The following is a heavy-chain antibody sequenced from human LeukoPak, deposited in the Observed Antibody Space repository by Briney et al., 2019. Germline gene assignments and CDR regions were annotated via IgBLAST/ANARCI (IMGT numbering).Heavy chain of an antibody. CDR3: ARSIGLTGGGVDV. Sequence: PGGSLRLSCAASGFTFSDYNMNWVRQAPGKGLEWVSYITNGGSTVHHADSVKGRFTISRDNAKKTLYLQMNSLRAEDTAVYYCARSIGLTGGGVDVWGQGTTVTVSS. CDR1: GFTFSDYN. V-gene: IGHV3-11*01. CDR2: ITNGGSTV. D-gene: IGHD3-9*01. J-gene: IGHJ6*02.